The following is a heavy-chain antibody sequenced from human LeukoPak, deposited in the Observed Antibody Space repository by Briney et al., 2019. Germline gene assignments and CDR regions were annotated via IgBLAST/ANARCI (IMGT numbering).Heavy chain of an antibody. Sequence: SETLSLTCTVSGGSISSYYWSWIRQPPGKGLEWIGYIYYSGSTNYNPSLKSRVTISVETSKTQFSLKLSSVTAADTAVYYCARVPGYSSSWYWFDPWGQGTLVTVSS. CDR2: IYYSGST. V-gene: IGHV4-59*01. J-gene: IGHJ5*02. CDR3: ARVPGYSSSWYWFDP. CDR1: GGSISSYY. D-gene: IGHD6-13*01.